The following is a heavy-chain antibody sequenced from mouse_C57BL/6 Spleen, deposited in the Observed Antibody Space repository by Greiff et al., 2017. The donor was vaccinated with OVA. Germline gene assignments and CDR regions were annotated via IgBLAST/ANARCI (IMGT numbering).Heavy chain of an antibody. CDR1: GYTFTSYW. Sequence: QVQLQQPGAELVKPGASVKMSCKASGYTFTSYWITWVKQRPGQGLEWIGDIYPGSGSTTYNEKFKSKATLTVDPSSSTAYMQLSSLTSEYSAVYCCGRWNGGAFDDWGQGTTVTVSS. CDR3: GRWNGGAFDD. CDR2: IYPGSGST. V-gene: IGHV1-55*01. J-gene: IGHJ2*01.